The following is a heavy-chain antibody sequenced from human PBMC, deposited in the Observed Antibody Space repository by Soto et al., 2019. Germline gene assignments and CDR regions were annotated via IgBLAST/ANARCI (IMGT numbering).Heavy chain of an antibody. CDR3: ARDDAFGNENAFDL. D-gene: IGHD1-1*01. Sequence: QVQLVESGGGLVQPGTSLRLSCAVSGFSFRPYGFHWVRQPPGKGLEWVAVISPKGHSDSVEGRFTISRDNSKDTLYLQMNNLRAEDTAVYYCARDDAFGNENAFDLWGQGTMVTVSS. CDR2: ISPK. J-gene: IGHJ3*01. V-gene: IGHV3-33*01. CDR1: GFSFRPYG.